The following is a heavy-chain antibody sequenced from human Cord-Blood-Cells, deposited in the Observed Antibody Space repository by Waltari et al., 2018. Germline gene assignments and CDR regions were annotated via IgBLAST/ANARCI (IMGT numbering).Heavy chain of an antibody. V-gene: IGHV3-30*18. CDR3: AKDRRLRYFDWLFDY. J-gene: IGHJ4*02. Sequence: GESGGGVVQPARSLSLSCAASGFTFSSYGMHWVRQAPGKGLEWVAVISYDGSNKYYADSVKGRFTLSRDNSKNTLYLQMNSLRAEDTAVYYCAKDRRLRYFDWLFDYWGQGTLVTVSS. CDR1: GFTFSSYG. D-gene: IGHD3-9*01. CDR2: ISYDGSNK.